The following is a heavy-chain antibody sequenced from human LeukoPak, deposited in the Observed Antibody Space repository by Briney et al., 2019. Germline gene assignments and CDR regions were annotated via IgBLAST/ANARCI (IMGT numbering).Heavy chain of an antibody. CDR3: ATTIAVAGTILDDAFDI. Sequence: GGSLRLSCAASGFTVSSNYMSWVRQAPGKGLEWVSVIYSGVSTYYADSVKGRFTISRDNSKNTLYLQMNNLRAEDTAVYYCATTIAVAGTILDDAFDIWGQGTMVTVSS. CDR2: IYSGVST. CDR1: GFTVSSNY. V-gene: IGHV3-53*01. J-gene: IGHJ3*02. D-gene: IGHD6-19*01.